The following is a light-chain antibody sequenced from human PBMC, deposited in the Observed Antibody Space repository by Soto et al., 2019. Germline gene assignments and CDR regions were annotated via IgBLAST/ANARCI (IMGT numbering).Light chain of an antibody. CDR1: QGIRTA. CDR3: QRFNNYPIT. CDR2: DAS. Sequence: AIQLTQSPSSLSASVGDRVTITCRASQGIRTALAWYQQKPGKAPKLLIYDASSLQSGVPSRFSGSGSGTDFTLTINSLQPEDFATYYCQRFNNYPITFGQGTRLEIK. V-gene: IGKV1D-13*01. J-gene: IGKJ5*01.